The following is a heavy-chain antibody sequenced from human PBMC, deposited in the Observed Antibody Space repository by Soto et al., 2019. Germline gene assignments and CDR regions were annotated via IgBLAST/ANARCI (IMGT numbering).Heavy chain of an antibody. Sequence: QVQLVQSGAEVKKPGASVKVSCKASGYTFTGYYMHWVRQAPGQGLEWMGWINPNSGGTDYGQKLQGRVTMTTDTSTSTAYMELRSLRSDDTAVYYCARDWGGVGYCSSTSCSSTGGLGYWGQGTLVTVSS. D-gene: IGHD2-2*01. V-gene: IGHV1-2*02. CDR2: INPNSGGT. J-gene: IGHJ4*02. CDR1: GYTFTGYY. CDR3: ARDWGGVGYCSSTSCSSTGGLGY.